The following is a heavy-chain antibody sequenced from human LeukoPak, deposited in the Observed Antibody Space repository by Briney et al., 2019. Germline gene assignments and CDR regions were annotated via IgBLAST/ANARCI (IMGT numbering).Heavy chain of an antibody. CDR2: IKSKSDGGTI. J-gene: IGHJ4*02. D-gene: IGHD2-15*01. V-gene: IGHV3-15*01. CDR3: TTRRQDGW. Sequence: GGSLRLSCVGSGFTFSDAWISWVRQAPGKGLEWVGRIKSKSDGGTIDYAARVKGRFTISRDDSRNTLYLQMNSLKTEDTAVYYCTTRRQDGWWGQGTLVTVS. CDR1: GFTFSDAW.